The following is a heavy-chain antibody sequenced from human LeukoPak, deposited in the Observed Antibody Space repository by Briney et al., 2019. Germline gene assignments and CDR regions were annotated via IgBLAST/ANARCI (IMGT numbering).Heavy chain of an antibody. Sequence: SETLSLTCAVSGYPISSGYYWGWIRQPPGKGLEWIGSIYHSGSTYYNPSLKSRVTISVDTSKNQFSLKLSSVTAADTAVYYCARGGVPCGGDCYFDMHLFDYWGQGTLVTVSS. CDR1: GYPISSGYY. D-gene: IGHD2-21*01. J-gene: IGHJ4*02. CDR2: IYHSGST. CDR3: ARGGVPCGGDCYFDMHLFDY. V-gene: IGHV4-38-2*01.